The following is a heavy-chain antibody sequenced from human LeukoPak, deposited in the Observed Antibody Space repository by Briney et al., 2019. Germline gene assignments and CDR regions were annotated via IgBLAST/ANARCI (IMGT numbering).Heavy chain of an antibody. D-gene: IGHD5-24*01. CDR2: IWYDGSNK. J-gene: IGHJ4*02. Sequence: PGGSLRLSCAASGFTFSSYGMHWVRQAPGKGLEWVAVIWYDGSNKYYADSVKGRFTISRDNSKNTLYLQMNSLRAEDTAVYYCAREGRWEKTFDYWGQGTLVTVSS. CDR3: AREGRWEKTFDY. V-gene: IGHV3-33*01. CDR1: GFTFSSYG.